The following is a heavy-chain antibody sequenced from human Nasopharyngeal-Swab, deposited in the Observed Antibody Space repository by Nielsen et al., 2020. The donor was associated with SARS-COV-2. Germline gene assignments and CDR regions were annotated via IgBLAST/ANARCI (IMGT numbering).Heavy chain of an antibody. CDR1: GGPINSDY. Sequence: SETLSRTCTGSGGPINSDYWSWSRQPPGKGLEGIGNIYYRGSTNYNPSLKSRVSISADTSKKQFSLNLSSVTAADTAVYYCARDGPYVGYAFDDWGQGTLVTVSS. CDR3: ARDGPYVGYAFDD. J-gene: IGHJ4*02. CDR2: IYYRGST. D-gene: IGHD5-18*01. V-gene: IGHV4-59*01.